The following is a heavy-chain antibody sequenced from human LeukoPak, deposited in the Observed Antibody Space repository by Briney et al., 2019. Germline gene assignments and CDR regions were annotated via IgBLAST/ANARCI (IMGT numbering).Heavy chain of an antibody. J-gene: IGHJ6*02. V-gene: IGHV4-59*01. CDR3: ARDPYDTYYYGMDV. Sequence: PSETLSLTCAVYGGSFSGYYWSWIRQPPGKGLEWIGYIYYSGSTNYNPSLKSRVTISVDTSKNQFSLKLSSVTAADTAVYYCARDPYDTYYYGMDVWGQGTTVTVSS. CDR2: IYYSGST. CDR1: GGSFSGYY. D-gene: IGHD3-9*01.